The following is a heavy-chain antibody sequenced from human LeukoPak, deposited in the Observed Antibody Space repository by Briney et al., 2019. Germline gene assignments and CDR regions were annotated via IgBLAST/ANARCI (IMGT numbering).Heavy chain of an antibody. CDR2: ISSSSSTI. D-gene: IGHD4-17*01. CDR1: GFTFSSYS. J-gene: IGHJ5*02. Sequence: GGSLRLSCAASGFTFSSYSMNWVRQAPGKGLEWVSYISSSSSTIYYADSVKGRFTISRDNAKNSLYLQMNSLRAEDTAAYYCARAYGDYVRGNWFDPWGQGTLVTVSS. CDR3: ARAYGDYVRGNWFDP. V-gene: IGHV3-48*01.